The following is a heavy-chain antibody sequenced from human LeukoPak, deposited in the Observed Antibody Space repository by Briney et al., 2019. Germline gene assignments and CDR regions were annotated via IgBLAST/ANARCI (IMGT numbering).Heavy chain of an antibody. CDR1: GGSINNYY. V-gene: IGHV4-59*08. Sequence: SETLSLTCVVSGGSINNYYWSWIRQPPGKGLEWIAYIHSNGNTNYNPSFKSRVTVSVDTSKNQLSLRLTSVAAADTAIYYCARQPSAIAAFDIWGQGTMVIVSS. D-gene: IGHD6-13*01. J-gene: IGHJ3*02. CDR2: IHSNGNT. CDR3: ARQPSAIAAFDI.